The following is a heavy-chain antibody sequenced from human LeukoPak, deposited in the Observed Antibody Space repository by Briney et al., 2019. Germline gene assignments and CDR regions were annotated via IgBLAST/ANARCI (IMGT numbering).Heavy chain of an antibody. CDR2: INPNSGGT. Sequence: ASVKVSCKASGYTFTGYYMHWVRQATGQGLEWMGWINPNSGGTNYAQKFQGRVTMTRDTSISTAYMELSRLRSDDTAVYYCARGYSWSYSLDYWGQGTLVTVSS. D-gene: IGHD1-26*01. CDR1: GYTFTGYY. J-gene: IGHJ4*02. CDR3: ARGYSWSYSLDY. V-gene: IGHV1-2*02.